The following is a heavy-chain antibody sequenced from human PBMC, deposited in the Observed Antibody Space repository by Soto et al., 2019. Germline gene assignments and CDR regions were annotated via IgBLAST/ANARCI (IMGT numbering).Heavy chain of an antibody. D-gene: IGHD3-9*01. V-gene: IGHV4-39*01. Sequence: SETLSLTCTVSGGSIISSSYYWFCIRQPPWKGLEWIGSIYYSGSTYYNPSLKSRVTISVDTSKNQFSLKLSSVTAADTAVYYCARLLRYFDWLSQYGMDVWGQGTTVTVSS. CDR3: ARLLRYFDWLSQYGMDV. CDR1: GGSIISSSYY. CDR2: IYYSGST. J-gene: IGHJ6*02.